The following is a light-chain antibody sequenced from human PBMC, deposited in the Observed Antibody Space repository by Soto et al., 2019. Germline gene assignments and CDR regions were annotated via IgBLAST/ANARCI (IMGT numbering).Light chain of an antibody. CDR2: GAS. V-gene: IGKV3-20*01. CDR1: QSVSSSS. Sequence: QGERVTLSCRASQSVSSSSLAWYQQRPGQAPRLLISGASSRATGISDRFSGSGSGTDFTLTISRLEPEDFAVYYCQQYGNSPLTFGGGTKVDIK. J-gene: IGKJ4*01. CDR3: QQYGNSPLT.